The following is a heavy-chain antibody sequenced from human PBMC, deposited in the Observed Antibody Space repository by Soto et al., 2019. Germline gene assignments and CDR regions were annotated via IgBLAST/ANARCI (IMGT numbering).Heavy chain of an antibody. D-gene: IGHD4-17*01. Sequence: SETLCLTCTGAGGSSNNYYCSWIRQPPGKGLEWIGYIYYSGTTNYNPSLKSPVTISVDPSKNQLSLKLSSVTAAHPAVYYCTSQRYGDYVSSWGQGPQVTVPQ. CDR1: GGSSNNYY. CDR3: TSQRYGDYVSS. J-gene: IGHJ5*02. CDR2: IYYSGTT. V-gene: IGHV4-59*08.